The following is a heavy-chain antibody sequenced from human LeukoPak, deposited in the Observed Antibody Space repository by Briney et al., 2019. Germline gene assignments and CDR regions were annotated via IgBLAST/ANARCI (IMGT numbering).Heavy chain of an antibody. CDR1: GGSISSSSYY. Sequence: SETLSLTXTVSGGSISSSSYYWGRIRQPPGKGLEWIGSIYYSGSTYYNPSLKSRVTISVDTSKNQFSLKLSSVTAADTAVYYCARFCSGGSCYRDAFDIWGQGTMVTVSS. J-gene: IGHJ3*02. CDR2: IYYSGST. V-gene: IGHV4-39*01. CDR3: ARFCSGGSCYRDAFDI. D-gene: IGHD2-15*01.